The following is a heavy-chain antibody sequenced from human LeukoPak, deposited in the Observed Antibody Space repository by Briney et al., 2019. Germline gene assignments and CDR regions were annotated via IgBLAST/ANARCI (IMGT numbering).Heavy chain of an antibody. J-gene: IGHJ4*02. CDR3: AKFAGNTAMVMGYFDY. CDR1: GFTFSNAW. V-gene: IGHV3-15*01. Sequence: RTGGSLRLSCAASGFTFSNAWMSWVRQAPGKGLEWVGRIKSKTDGGTTDYAAPVKGRFTISRDDSKNTLYLQMNSLRAEDTAVYYCAKFAGNTAMVMGYFDYWGQGTLVTVSS. D-gene: IGHD5-18*01. CDR2: IKSKTDGGTT.